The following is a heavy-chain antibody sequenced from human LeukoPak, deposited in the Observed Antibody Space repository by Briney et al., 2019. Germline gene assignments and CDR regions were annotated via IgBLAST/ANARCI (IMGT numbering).Heavy chain of an antibody. CDR2: ISYDGSNK. Sequence: GGSLRLSCAASGFTFSSYGMHWVRQAPGKGLEWVAVISYDGSNKYYADSVKGRFTISRDNSKNTLYLQMNSLRAEDTAVYCCAKDKRGGDYGDFDYWGQGTLVTVSS. D-gene: IGHD4/OR15-4a*01. V-gene: IGHV3-30*18. CDR1: GFTFSSYG. CDR3: AKDKRGGDYGDFDY. J-gene: IGHJ4*02.